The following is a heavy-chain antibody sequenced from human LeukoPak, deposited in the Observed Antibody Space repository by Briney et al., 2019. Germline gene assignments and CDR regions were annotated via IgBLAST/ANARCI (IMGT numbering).Heavy chain of an antibody. J-gene: IGHJ4*02. CDR1: GYTFTGYY. CDR3: AREMNSGYDEGGLEY. D-gene: IGHD5-12*01. Sequence: GASVKVSCKASGYTFTGYYMHWVRQAPGQGLEWMGWINPNSGGTNYAQNFQGRVTLTRDTSISTAYMELSRLRSDDTAVYYCAREMNSGYDEGGLEYWGQGTLVTVSS. V-gene: IGHV1-2*02. CDR2: INPNSGGT.